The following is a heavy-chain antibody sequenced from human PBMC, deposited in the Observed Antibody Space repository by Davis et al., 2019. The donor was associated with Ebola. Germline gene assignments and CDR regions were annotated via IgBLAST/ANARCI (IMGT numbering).Heavy chain of an antibody. J-gene: IGHJ3*02. CDR1: QFNFTGAW. CDR3: ARDRSGGAFDI. D-gene: IGHD2-15*01. Sequence: PGGSLRLSCAGSQFNFTGAWMNWVRQAPGKGLEWVSFIRTGYTTTVYYAESVKGRFTGSRDNAKNSLYLQLNDLRDEDTAVYYCARDRSGGAFDIWGQGTMVTVSS. CDR2: IRTGYTTTV. V-gene: IGHV3-48*02.